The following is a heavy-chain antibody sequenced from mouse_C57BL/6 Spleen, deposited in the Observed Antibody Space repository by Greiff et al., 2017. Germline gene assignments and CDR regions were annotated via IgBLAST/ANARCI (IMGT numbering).Heavy chain of an antibody. CDR3: ARDLEGYAMDY. Sequence: QVQLQQPGAELVKPGASVKLSCKASGYTFTSYWMQWVKQRPGQGLEWIGEIDPSDSYTNYKPKFKGKATWTVDTSSSTAYMQLSSLTSEDSAVYYCARDLEGYAMDYWGQGTSVTVSS. CDR1: GYTFTSYW. J-gene: IGHJ4*01. V-gene: IGHV1-50*01. CDR2: IDPSDSYT.